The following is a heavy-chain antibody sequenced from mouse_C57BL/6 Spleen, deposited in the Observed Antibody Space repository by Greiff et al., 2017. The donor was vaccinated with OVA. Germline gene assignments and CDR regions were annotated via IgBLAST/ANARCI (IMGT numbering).Heavy chain of an antibody. CDR3: ARVPVNYYGSSYYFDY. V-gene: IGHV7-3*01. CDR2: IRNKANGYTT. Sequence: EVKLMESGGGLVQPGGSLSLSCAASGFTFTDYYMSWVRQPPGKALEWLGFIRNKANGYTTEYSASVKGRFTISRDNSQSILYLQMNALRAEDSATYYCARVPVNYYGSSYYFDYWGQGTTLTVSS. CDR1: GFTFTDYY. J-gene: IGHJ2*01. D-gene: IGHD1-1*01.